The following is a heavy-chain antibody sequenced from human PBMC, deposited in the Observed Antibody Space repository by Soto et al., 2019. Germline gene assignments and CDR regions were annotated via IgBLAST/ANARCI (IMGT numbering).Heavy chain of an antibody. J-gene: IGHJ4*02. Sequence: ASVKVSCKASGYTFTSYAMHWVRQAPGQRLEWMGWINASNGKTKYAQKFQGRVTITADESTSTAYMELSSLRSEDTAVYYCARESRYCSGGSCYFLPGIDYWGQGTLVTVSS. CDR3: ARESRYCSGGSCYFLPGIDY. D-gene: IGHD2-15*01. V-gene: IGHV1-3*01. CDR2: INASNGKT. CDR1: GYTFTSYA.